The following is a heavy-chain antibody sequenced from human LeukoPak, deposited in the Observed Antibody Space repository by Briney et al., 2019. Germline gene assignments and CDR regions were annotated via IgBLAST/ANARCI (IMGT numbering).Heavy chain of an antibody. CDR1: GYTFTSYA. J-gene: IGHJ4*02. Sequence: ASVKVSCKASGYTFTSYAMHWVRQAPGQRLEWMGWINAGNGNTKYSQKFQGRVTITRDTSASTAYMELSSLRSEDTAVYYCARGRPSYDFWSGYYTGDYWGQGTLVTVSS. V-gene: IGHV1-3*01. CDR2: INAGNGNT. CDR3: ARGRPSYDFWSGYYTGDY. D-gene: IGHD3-3*01.